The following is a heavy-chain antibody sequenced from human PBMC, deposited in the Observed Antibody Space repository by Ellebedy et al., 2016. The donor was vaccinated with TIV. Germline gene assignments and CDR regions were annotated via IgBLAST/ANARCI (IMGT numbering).Heavy chain of an antibody. CDR3: ARLTVTSYYYYYGMDV. D-gene: IGHD4-17*01. J-gene: IGHJ6*02. V-gene: IGHV4-59*01. CDR1: GGSLRTSY. CDR2: IYYSGST. Sequence: GSLRLSCTVSGGSLRTSYWSWIRQSPGKGLEWKGNIYYSGSTNYNPFFKNRVTISMDMSTNQLSLRLNSVTAADTAVYFCARLTVTSYYYYYGMDVWGQGTTVTVSS.